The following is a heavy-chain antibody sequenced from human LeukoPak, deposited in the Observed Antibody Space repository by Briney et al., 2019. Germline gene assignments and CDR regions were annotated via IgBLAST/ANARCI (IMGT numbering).Heavy chain of an antibody. Sequence: SETLSLTCTVSGGSISSSSYYWDWIRQPPGKGLEWIGSIYYSGSTYYNPSLKSRVTISVDTSKNQFSLKLSSVTAADTAVYYCARTVVVVVPAAMVFDYRGQGTLVTVSS. CDR2: IYYSGST. CDR1: GGSISSSSYY. D-gene: IGHD2-2*01. J-gene: IGHJ4*02. V-gene: IGHV4-39*01. CDR3: ARTVVVVVPAAMVFDY.